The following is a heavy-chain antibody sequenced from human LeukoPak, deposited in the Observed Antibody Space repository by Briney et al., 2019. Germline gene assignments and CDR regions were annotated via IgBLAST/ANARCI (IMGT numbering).Heavy chain of an antibody. V-gene: IGHV3-23*01. D-gene: IGHD2-2*01. CDR1: GFTFSSYA. J-gene: IGHJ4*02. Sequence: GGSLRLSCAASGFTFSSYAMSWVRQAPGKGLEWVSAISGSGGSTYYADSVKGRFTISRDNSKNTLYLQMNSLRAEDTAVYYCSKDAPVNIVVVPATNSWGQGTLVTVSS. CDR2: ISGSGGST. CDR3: SKDAPVNIVVVPATNS.